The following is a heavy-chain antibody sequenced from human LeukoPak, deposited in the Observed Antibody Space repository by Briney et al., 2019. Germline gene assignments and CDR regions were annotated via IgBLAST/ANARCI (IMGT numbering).Heavy chain of an antibody. CDR2: FDPEDGET. CDR3: ARDWFGGVVAARLFSGFDY. CDR1: GYTLTELS. D-gene: IGHD6-6*01. J-gene: IGHJ4*02. Sequence: ASVKVSCKVSGYTLTELSMHWVRQAPGKGLEWMGGFDPEDGETIYAQKFQGRVTMTEDTSTDTAYMELSSLRSEDTAVYYCARDWFGGVVAARLFSGFDYWGQGTLVTVSS. V-gene: IGHV1-24*01.